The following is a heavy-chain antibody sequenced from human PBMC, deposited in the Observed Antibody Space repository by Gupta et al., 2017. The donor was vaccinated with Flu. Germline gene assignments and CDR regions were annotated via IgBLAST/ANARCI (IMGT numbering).Heavy chain of an antibody. CDR2: IDPSDSYT. CDR1: GYSFTSYW. CDR3: ARRRFQEGPYYDFWSGYSPSHYGMDV. J-gene: IGHJ6*02. Sequence: EVQLVQSGAEVKKPGESLRISCKGSGYSFTSYWISWVRQMPGKGLEWMGRIDPSDSYTNYSPSSQGHVTISADKSISTAYLQWSSLKASDTAMYYCARRRFQEGPYYDFWSGYSPSHYGMDVWGQGTTVTVSS. V-gene: IGHV5-10-1*01. D-gene: IGHD3-3*01.